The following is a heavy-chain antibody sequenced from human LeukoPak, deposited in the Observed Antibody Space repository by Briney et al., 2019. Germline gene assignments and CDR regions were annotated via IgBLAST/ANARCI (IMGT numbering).Heavy chain of an antibody. CDR1: GFTFSGSA. Sequence: GGSLRLSCAASGFTFSGSAMHWVRQASGKGLEWVGRIRSKANSYATAYAASVKGRFTISRDDSKNTAYLQMNSLKTEDTAVYYCTRLIDTSRRVLEWLSSEGSWGQGTLVTVSS. V-gene: IGHV3-73*01. J-gene: IGHJ4*02. CDR3: TRLIDTSRRVLEWLSSEGS. D-gene: IGHD3-3*01. CDR2: IRSKANSYAT.